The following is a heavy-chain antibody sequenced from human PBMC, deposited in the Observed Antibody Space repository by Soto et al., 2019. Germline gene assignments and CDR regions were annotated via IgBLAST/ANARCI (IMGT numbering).Heavy chain of an antibody. Sequence: QVQLQQWGAGLLKPSETLSLTCAVYGGSFSGYYWSWIRQPPGKGLEWIGEINHSGRTNYNPSLKLRVTISVDTSKNQFSLKLSSVTAADKAVYYCARGLNYGVVTPYFDYWGQGTLVTVSS. D-gene: IGHD3-3*01. CDR2: INHSGRT. V-gene: IGHV4-34*01. J-gene: IGHJ4*02. CDR1: GGSFSGYY. CDR3: ARGLNYGVVTPYFDY.